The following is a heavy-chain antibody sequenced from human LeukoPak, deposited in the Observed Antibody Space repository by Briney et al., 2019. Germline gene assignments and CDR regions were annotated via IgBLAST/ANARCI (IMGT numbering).Heavy chain of an antibody. CDR2: IYPGDSDN. CDR1: GSRLTSYW. Sequence: PGESLKISCQGSGSRLTSYWIGWVRQLPGKGLEWMGIIYPGDSDNTYSPSFQGQVPISADKSISTAYLQWSSLKASDTAMYNCARQERIQVWLPDYWGQGTLVTVSS. V-gene: IGHV5-51*01. CDR3: ARQERIQVWLPDY. J-gene: IGHJ4*02. D-gene: IGHD5-18*01.